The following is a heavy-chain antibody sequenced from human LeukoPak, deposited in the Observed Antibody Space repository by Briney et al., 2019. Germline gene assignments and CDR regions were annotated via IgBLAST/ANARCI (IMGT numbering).Heavy chain of an antibody. Sequence: GGSLGLSCAAAGFTFTDYSMNWVRQAPGKGLEWVSTISSDSGHIYYADSVKGRFTISRDNAENSLYLQMNSLRDEDTAVYYCAKVYSSSPSPWGQGTLVTVSS. CDR2: ISSDSGHI. V-gene: IGHV3-21*04. CDR1: GFTFTDYS. D-gene: IGHD6-13*01. CDR3: AKVYSSSPSP. J-gene: IGHJ5*02.